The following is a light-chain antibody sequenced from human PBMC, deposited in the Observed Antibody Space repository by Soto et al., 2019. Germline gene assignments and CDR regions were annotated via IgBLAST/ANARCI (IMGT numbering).Light chain of an antibody. V-gene: IGKV3-20*01. CDR2: SAS. CDR1: QSVSSSY. J-gene: IGKJ4*01. Sequence: EIVLTQSPGTLSLSPGERVTLSCRASQSVSSSYLAWYQQKPGQAPRLLIYSASSRATGIPDRFSGSGSGTDFTLTISRLEPEDFAVYYCQQYGSSTSLTFGGGTKVDIK. CDR3: QQYGSSTSLT.